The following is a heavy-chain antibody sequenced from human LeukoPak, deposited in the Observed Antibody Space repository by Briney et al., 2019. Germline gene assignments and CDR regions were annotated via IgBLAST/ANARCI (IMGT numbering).Heavy chain of an antibody. J-gene: IGHJ4*02. D-gene: IGHD6-19*01. CDR3: AREAVAGPFDY. Sequence: GGSLRLSCAASGFTFSSYAMHWVRQAPGKGLEWVAVISYDGSNKYYADSVKGRFTISRDNSKNTLYLQMNSLRAEDTAVYYCAREAVAGPFDYWSQGTLVTVSP. CDR1: GFTFSSYA. CDR2: ISYDGSNK. V-gene: IGHV3-30-3*01.